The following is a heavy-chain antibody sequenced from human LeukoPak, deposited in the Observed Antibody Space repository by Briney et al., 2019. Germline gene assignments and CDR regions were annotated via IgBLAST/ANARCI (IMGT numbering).Heavy chain of an antibody. J-gene: IGHJ4*02. CDR1: GGSISSGGYY. D-gene: IGHD6-13*01. V-gene: IGHV4-30-2*01. CDR3: ARTRAAAVPYYFDY. Sequence: SQTLSLTCTVSGGSISSGGYYWSWIRQPPGKGLEWIGYIYHSGSTYYNPSLKSRVTISVDRSKNQFSLKLSSVTAADTAVYYCARTRAAAVPYYFDYWGQGTLVTVSS. CDR2: IYHSGST.